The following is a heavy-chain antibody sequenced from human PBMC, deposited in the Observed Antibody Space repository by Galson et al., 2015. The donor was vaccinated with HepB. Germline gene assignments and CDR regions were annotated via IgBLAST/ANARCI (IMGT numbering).Heavy chain of an antibody. V-gene: IGHV3-21*01. J-gene: IGHJ6*02. Sequence: SLRLSCAASGFTFSSYSMNWVRQAPGKGLEWVSSISSSSYIYYADSVKGRFTISRDNAKNSLYLQMNSLRAEDTAVYYCARDSLEWLLSRHYYYYGMDVWGQGTTVTVSS. CDR1: GFTFSSYS. D-gene: IGHD3-3*01. CDR2: ISSSSYI. CDR3: ARDSLEWLLSRHYYYYGMDV.